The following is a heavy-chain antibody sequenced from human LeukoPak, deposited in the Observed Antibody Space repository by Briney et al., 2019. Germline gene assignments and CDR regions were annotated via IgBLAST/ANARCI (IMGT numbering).Heavy chain of an antibody. Sequence: SVKVSCKASGGTSINYAINWVRQAPGQGLQWMGGIIPMFRKAHFAQRFQGRVTITTDEFTNTTYMELSSLNSEDTAVYYCTRALDDPRGYNVFAYWGQGSLVTVSS. CDR1: GGTSINYA. CDR2: IIPMFRKA. D-gene: IGHD6-25*01. V-gene: IGHV1-69*05. CDR3: TRALDDPRGYNVFAY. J-gene: IGHJ4*02.